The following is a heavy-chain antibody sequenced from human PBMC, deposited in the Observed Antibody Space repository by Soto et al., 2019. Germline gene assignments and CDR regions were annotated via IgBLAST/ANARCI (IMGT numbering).Heavy chain of an antibody. Sequence: QVQLVESGGGVVQPGTSLRLSCAAPGFTFNNYGMHWVRQAPGTGLEWVAAISSDGSDKYYADSVKGRLTISGDNSKNTLYLQMHSLRAEDTAVYYCAKDQGIAASHGIDWGQGTMVTVSS. CDR2: ISSDGSDK. J-gene: IGHJ3*01. CDR3: AKDQGIAASHGID. CDR1: GFTFNNYG. V-gene: IGHV3-30*18. D-gene: IGHD6-13*01.